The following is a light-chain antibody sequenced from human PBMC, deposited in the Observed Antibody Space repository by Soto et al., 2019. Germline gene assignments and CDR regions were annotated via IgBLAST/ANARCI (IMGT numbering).Light chain of an antibody. V-gene: IGKV1-39*01. CDR1: QTVNNF. J-gene: IGKJ1*01. CDR2: AAS. CDR3: QQSYTTPPT. Sequence: DIPMTQSPSSLSASIGDRVTLTCRTSQTVNNFLNWLQQKPGRAPQLLISAASNLQSGVPSRFSGSGSGTDFTLTISSLQPEDFATYYCQQSYTTPPTFGQGTKVEIK.